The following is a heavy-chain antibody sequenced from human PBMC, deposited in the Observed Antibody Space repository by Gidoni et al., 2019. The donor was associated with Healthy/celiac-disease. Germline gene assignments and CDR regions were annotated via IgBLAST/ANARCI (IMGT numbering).Heavy chain of an antibody. CDR3: ARETSSGYYYFDY. CDR1: GGSFSGYY. D-gene: IGHD3-22*01. V-gene: IGHV4-34*01. Sequence: QVQLQLWGAGLLKPSETLSLTCAVYGGSFSGYYWSWIRQPPGKGLEWIGEINHSGSTNYNPSLKSRVTISVDTSKNQFSLKLSSVTAADTAVYYCARETSSGYYYFDYWGQGTLVTVSS. J-gene: IGHJ4*02. CDR2: INHSGST.